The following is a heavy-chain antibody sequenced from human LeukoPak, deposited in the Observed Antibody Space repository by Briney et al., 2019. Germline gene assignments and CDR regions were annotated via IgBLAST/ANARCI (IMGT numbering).Heavy chain of an antibody. J-gene: IGHJ4*02. V-gene: IGHV4-59*01. D-gene: IGHD5-18*01. CDR1: GGSIRNYY. Sequence: SETLSLTCTVSGGSIRNYYWNWIRQPPGKGLEWIGYTSDSGGHTDYKPSLKSRVTISVDTSKNQFSLKLTSATAADTAVYDCARWHSHGRYFDYWGQGALVTVSS. CDR3: ARWHSHGRYFDY. CDR2: TSDSGGHT.